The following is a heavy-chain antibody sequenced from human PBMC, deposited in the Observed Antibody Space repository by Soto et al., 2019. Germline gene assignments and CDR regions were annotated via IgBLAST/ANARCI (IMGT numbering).Heavy chain of an antibody. J-gene: IGHJ3*02. V-gene: IGHV5-51*01. CDR1: GYSFTSYW. CDR2: IYPGDSDT. Sequence: GESLKISCKGSGYSFTSYWIGWVRQMPGKGLEWMGIIYPGDSDTRYSPSFQGQVTISADKSISTAYLQWSSLKASDTAMYYCARRDTCRGSYYALEIWGQETMVTLAS. CDR3: ARRDTCRGSYYALEI. D-gene: IGHD1-26*01.